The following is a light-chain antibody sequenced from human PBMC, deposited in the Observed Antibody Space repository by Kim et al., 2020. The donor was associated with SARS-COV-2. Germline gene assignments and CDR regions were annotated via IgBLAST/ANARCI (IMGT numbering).Light chain of an antibody. CDR3: LQYDTSLT. CDR2: DAF. V-gene: IGKV3-20*01. CDR1: QSLTSTY. J-gene: IGKJ4*01. Sequence: LSPGERATLSCQASQSLTSTYLAWYQQKPGQAPRLLLYDAFKRATGIPDRFSGGGSGTQFTLTITRLEPEDFAVYFCLQYDTSLTFGGGTKVDIK.